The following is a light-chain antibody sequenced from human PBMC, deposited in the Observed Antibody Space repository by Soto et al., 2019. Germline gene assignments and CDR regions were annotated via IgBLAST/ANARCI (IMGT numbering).Light chain of an antibody. CDR3: QQYNNWPSWT. CDR1: QSISSY. J-gene: IGKJ1*01. CDR2: AAS. V-gene: IGKV1-39*01. Sequence: DMPMTQAPFSLSASVGDRVTITWRASQSISSYLNWYQQKPGKAPKLLIYAASSLQSGVPSRFSGSGSGTEFTLTIRSLQSEDFAVYYCQQYNNWPSWTFGQGTKVDI.